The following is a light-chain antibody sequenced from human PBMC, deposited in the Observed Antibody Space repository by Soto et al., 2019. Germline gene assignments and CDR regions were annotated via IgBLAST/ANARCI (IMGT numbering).Light chain of an antibody. J-gene: IGKJ5*01. CDR1: QSVSRY. V-gene: IGKV3D-15*01. CDR3: QQYNNWPPIT. Sequence: NVLTQSPGTLSFSPGESATLSCRASQSVSRYLAWYQQKPGQTPRLLIYDASNRAAGIPARFSGSGSGTEFTLTISSLQSEDFAVYHCQQYNNWPPITFGQGTRLENK. CDR2: DAS.